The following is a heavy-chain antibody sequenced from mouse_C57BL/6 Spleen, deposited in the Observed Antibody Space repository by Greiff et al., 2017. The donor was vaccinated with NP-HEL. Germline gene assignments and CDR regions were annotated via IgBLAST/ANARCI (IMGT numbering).Heavy chain of an antibody. CDR3: ASRSPYEYYAMDY. V-gene: IGHV14-3*01. D-gene: IGHD2-12*01. CDR1: GFNIKNTY. J-gene: IGHJ4*01. CDR2: IDPANGNT. Sequence: EVKLQESVAELVRPGASVKLSCTASGFNIKNTYMHWVKQRPEQGLEWIGRIDPANGNTKYAPKFQGKATITADTSSNTAYLQLSSLTSEDTAIYYCASRSPYEYYAMDYWGQGTSVTVSS.